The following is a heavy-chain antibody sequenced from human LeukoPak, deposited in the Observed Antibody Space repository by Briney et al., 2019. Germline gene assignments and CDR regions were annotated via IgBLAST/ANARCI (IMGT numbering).Heavy chain of an antibody. Sequence: GGSLRLSCSTSGFTFSSYAIHWVRQAPGKGLEYVSGISNNGGTTYYADSVKGGFTISRDNSKKTVYLQMSSLRAEDTAVYHCVKDTGYSYGSGDYWGQGTLVTVSS. V-gene: IGHV3-64D*09. CDR2: ISNNGGTT. D-gene: IGHD5-18*01. CDR1: GFTFSSYA. CDR3: VKDTGYSYGSGDY. J-gene: IGHJ4*02.